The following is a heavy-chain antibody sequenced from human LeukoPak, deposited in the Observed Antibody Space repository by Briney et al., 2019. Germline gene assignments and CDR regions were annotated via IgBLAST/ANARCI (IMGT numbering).Heavy chain of an antibody. CDR1: GGSFSGYY. J-gene: IGHJ6*03. CDR3: ARVIIPLLRSYYYYYVDV. Sequence: SETLSLTCAVYGGSFSGYYWSWIRQPPGKGLEWIGEINHSGSTNYNPSLKSRVTISVDTSKNQFSLKLSSVTAADTAVYYCARVIIPLLRSYYYYYVDVWGKGTTVTISS. V-gene: IGHV4-34*01. D-gene: IGHD3-3*01. CDR2: INHSGST.